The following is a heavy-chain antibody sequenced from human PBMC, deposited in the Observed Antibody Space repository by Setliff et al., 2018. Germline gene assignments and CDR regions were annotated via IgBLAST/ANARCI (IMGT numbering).Heavy chain of an antibody. J-gene: IGHJ3*02. CDR2: IYHGGST. CDR1: GGSISSSNW. CDR3: ARGADTVVAPYDAFDI. D-gene: IGHD2-15*01. Sequence: SETLSLTCAVSGGSISSSNWWSWVRQPPGKGLEWIGEIYHGGSTNYNPSLKSRVTISVDKSKNQFSLKLSSVTAADTAVYYCARGADTVVAPYDAFDIWGQGTMVTVSS. V-gene: IGHV4-4*02.